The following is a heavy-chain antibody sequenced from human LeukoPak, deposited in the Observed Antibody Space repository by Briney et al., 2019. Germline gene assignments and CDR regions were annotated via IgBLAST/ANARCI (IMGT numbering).Heavy chain of an antibody. CDR3: ARGGQLLLPSFDY. Sequence: PGRSLRLSCAASGFTFSSYGMHWVRQAPGKGLEWVAVISYDGSNKYYADSVKGRFTISRDNSKNTLYLQMNSLRAEDTAVYYCARGGQLLLPSFDYWGQGTLVTVSS. CDR1: GFTFSSYG. V-gene: IGHV3-30*19. CDR2: ISYDGSNK. J-gene: IGHJ4*02. D-gene: IGHD2-15*01.